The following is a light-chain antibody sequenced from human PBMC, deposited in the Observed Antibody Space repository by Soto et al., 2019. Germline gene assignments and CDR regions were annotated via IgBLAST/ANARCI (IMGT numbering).Light chain of an antibody. Sequence: EIVLTQSPGTLSISLGERATLSCRSSLSVSDSYLAWYQQRVGQAPRLLIHGASNRATDIPDRFSGSGSGTDFTLTITRLEPEDFAVYYCHLYGRSPYAFGQGTKLEIK. CDR2: GAS. V-gene: IGKV3-20*01. CDR3: HLYGRSPYA. J-gene: IGKJ2*01. CDR1: LSVSDSY.